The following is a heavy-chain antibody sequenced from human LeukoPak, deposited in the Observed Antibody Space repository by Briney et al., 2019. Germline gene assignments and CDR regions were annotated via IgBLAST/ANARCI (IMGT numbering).Heavy chain of an antibody. V-gene: IGHV3-21*01. CDR1: GFTFSSYS. Sequence: GGSLRLSCAASGFTFSSYSMNWVRQAPGKGLEWVSSISSSSSYIYYADSVKGRFTISRDNAKNSLYLQMNSLRAEDTAVYYCARETADIVVVPAATYGMDVWGKGPRSPSPQ. D-gene: IGHD2-2*01. CDR3: ARETADIVVVPAATYGMDV. CDR2: ISSSSSYI. J-gene: IGHJ6*01.